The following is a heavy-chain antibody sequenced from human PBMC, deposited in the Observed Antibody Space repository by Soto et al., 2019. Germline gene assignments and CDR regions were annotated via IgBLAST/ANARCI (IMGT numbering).Heavy chain of an antibody. V-gene: IGHV3-30-3*01. J-gene: IGHJ6*02. CDR2: ISYDGSNT. D-gene: IGHD6-13*01. CDR1: GFTFSSYA. Sequence: QVQLVESGGGMVQPGRSLRLSCAASGFTFSSYAMHWVRQAPGKGLEWVAVISYDGSNTYYADSVKGRFTISRDNSKNTLYLQMNSLRAEDTAVYYCARDLGAYSSSGRYYSGMDVWGQGTTVTVSS. CDR3: ARDLGAYSSSGRYYSGMDV.